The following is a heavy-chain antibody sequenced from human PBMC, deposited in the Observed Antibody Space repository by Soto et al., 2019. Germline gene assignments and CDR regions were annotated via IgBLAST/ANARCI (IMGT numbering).Heavy chain of an antibody. Sequence: SETLSLTCTVSGGSISSYYWSWIRQPPGKGLEWIGYMYNTGSTIYNPSLKSRVTISVDTSKNQFSLKLNSVTAADTTVYYCARDLWGYCGADCYPLDVWGQGTTVTVS. CDR1: GGSISSYY. CDR3: ARDLWGYCGADCYPLDV. D-gene: IGHD2-21*02. V-gene: IGHV4-59*01. J-gene: IGHJ6*02. CDR2: MYNTGST.